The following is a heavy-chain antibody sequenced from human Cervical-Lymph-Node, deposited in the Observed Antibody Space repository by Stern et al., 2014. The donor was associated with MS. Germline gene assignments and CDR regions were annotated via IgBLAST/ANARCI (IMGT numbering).Heavy chain of an antibody. J-gene: IGHJ4*02. CDR1: GDTFRTYA. CDR2: IIPIFGTP. V-gene: IGHV1-69*01. CDR3: AREGKSRDGYNNPFDY. Sequence: VQLGESGAEVKKPGSSVKVSGQGSGDTFRTYAFRWVRQGPGQGLEWMGGIIPIFGTPNYAQKFQGTVTITADESTSTAYMELSSLRSEDTAMYYCAREGKSRDGYNNPFDYWGQGTLVTVSS. D-gene: IGHD5-24*01.